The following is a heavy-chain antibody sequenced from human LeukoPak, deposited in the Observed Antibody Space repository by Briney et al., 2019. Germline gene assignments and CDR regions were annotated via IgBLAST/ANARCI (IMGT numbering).Heavy chain of an antibody. V-gene: IGHV3-48*04. CDR1: GFTFSTYG. CDR2: ISSSTSTI. D-gene: IGHD6-13*01. Sequence: GGSLRLSCAASGFTFSTYGINWVRQAPGKGLEWVGYISSSTSTIYYADSVKGRFTISRDNAKNSLYLQMNSLRAEDTAVYYCARGRSRYSNFYYFDYWDQGTLVTVSS. J-gene: IGHJ4*02. CDR3: ARGRSRYSNFYYFDY.